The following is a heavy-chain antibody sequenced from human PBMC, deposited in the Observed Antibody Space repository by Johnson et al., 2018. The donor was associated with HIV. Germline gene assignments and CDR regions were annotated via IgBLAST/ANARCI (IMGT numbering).Heavy chain of an antibody. Sequence: QVQLVESGGGVVQPGRSLRLSCAASGFTFRRYAMHWVSQAPGRGLEWVAVISYDGSNKYYADSVKGRFTISRDNSKNTLYLQMNSLRAEDTAVYYCARDSDSLYAFDIWGQGTMVTVSS. J-gene: IGHJ3*02. CDR1: GFTFRRYA. V-gene: IGHV3-30-3*01. D-gene: IGHD3-22*01. CDR3: ARDSDSLYAFDI. CDR2: ISYDGSNK.